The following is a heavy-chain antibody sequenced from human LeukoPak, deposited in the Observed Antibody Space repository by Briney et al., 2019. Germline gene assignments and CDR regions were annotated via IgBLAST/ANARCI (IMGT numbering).Heavy chain of an antibody. V-gene: IGHV4-34*01. CDR3: ARLSGWYSGSYADY. CDR1: GGSFSGYY. D-gene: IGHD1-26*01. Sequence: SETLSLTCAVYGGSFSGYYWSWIRQPPGKGLEWIGEINHSGSTNYNPSLKSRVTISVDTSKNQFSLKLSSVTAADTAVYYCARLSGWYSGSYADYWGQGTLVTVSS. CDR2: INHSGST. J-gene: IGHJ4*02.